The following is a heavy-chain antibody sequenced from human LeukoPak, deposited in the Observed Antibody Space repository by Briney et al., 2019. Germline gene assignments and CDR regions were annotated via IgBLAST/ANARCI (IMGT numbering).Heavy chain of an antibody. CDR2: ITPIIDTT. V-gene: IGHV1-69*08. CDR1: GGTLNTHI. D-gene: IGHD1-26*01. CDR3: ARVNLRGSQYNWFDP. J-gene: IGHJ5*02. Sequence: SVKASCKASGGTLNTHIFTWVRQAPGQGLEWMGRITPIIDTTKYAQKFQGRMTITADKSTSTIYMELSSLRSDDTAVYYCARVNLRGSQYNWFDPRGQGTLVTVSS.